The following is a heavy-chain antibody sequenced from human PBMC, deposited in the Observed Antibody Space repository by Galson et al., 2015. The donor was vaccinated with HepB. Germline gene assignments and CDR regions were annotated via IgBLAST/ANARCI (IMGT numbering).Heavy chain of an antibody. J-gene: IGHJ3*01. Sequence: SLRLSCAGSGFIFINYAMSWVGQAPGKGLEWVSTVGGNGDIIFYADSVKGRFTISRDNSKNTLYLQMNSLRVEDTAVYYCVKDTGTTVAYDLWGQGTMVTVSS. V-gene: IGHV3-23*01. CDR1: GFIFINYA. D-gene: IGHD1/OR15-1a*01. CDR3: VKDTGTTVAYDL. CDR2: VGGNGDII.